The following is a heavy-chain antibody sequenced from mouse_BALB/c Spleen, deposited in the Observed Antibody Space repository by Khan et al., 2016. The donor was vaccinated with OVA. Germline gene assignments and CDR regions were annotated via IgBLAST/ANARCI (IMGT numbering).Heavy chain of an antibody. D-gene: IGHD1-3*01. CDR2: IWAGGSR. Sequence: QMQLEESGPGLVAPSQCLSISCTVSGFSLTSYGVHWVLQPPGKGLEWLGVIWAGGSRNYYPALMSSLSISKDNSKSQVFLKMNSLPTDDTTMYYYARREDIWGQGTTLTVSA. J-gene: IGHJ2*01. CDR3: ARREDI. V-gene: IGHV2-9*02. CDR1: GFSLTSYG.